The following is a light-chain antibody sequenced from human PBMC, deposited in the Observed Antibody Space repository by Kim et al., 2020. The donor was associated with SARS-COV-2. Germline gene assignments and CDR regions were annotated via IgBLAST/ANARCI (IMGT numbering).Light chain of an antibody. J-gene: IGKJ1*01. Sequence: SPGERATLSCRASQSVSRNLAWYQQKPGQPPRLLIYGASTRATGVPARFSGSGSETEFTLTINSLQSEDSAIYYCHQYDNWPPWTFGQGTKVDIK. V-gene: IGKV3-15*01. CDR1: QSVSRN. CDR2: GAS. CDR3: HQYDNWPPWT.